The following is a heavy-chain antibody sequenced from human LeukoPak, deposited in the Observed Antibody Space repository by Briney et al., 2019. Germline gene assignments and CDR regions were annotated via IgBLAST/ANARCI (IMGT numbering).Heavy chain of an antibody. D-gene: IGHD1-1*01. CDR1: GGSFSTYY. J-gene: IGHJ6*03. V-gene: IGHV4-34*01. CDR3: ARQLYYYYMDV. CDR2: INHSGST. Sequence: PSETLSLTCAVYGGSFSTYYWSWIRQPPGKGLEWIGEINHSGSTNYNPSLKSRVTISVDTSKNQFSLKLSSVTAADTAVYYCARQLYYYYMDVWGKGTTVTISS.